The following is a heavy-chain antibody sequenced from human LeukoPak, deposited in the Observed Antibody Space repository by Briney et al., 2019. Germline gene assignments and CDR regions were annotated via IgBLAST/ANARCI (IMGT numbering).Heavy chain of an antibody. CDR3: ARTTAY. CDR1: GFTFSSYA. Sequence: GGSLRLSCAASGFTFSSYAMSWVRQAPGKGLEWVANIVQDGSVEYYVDSVKGRFTISRDNAKNLLYLQMNSLRAEDTAVYYCARTTAYWGQGTLVTVSS. J-gene: IGHJ4*02. V-gene: IGHV3-7*01. CDR2: IVQDGSVE.